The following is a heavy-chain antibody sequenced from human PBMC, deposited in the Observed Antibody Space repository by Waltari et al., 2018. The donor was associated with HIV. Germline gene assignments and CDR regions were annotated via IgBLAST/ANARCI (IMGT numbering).Heavy chain of an antibody. V-gene: IGHV3-53*01. CDR3: SRMKRSYGSGQSRYFSFGMYV. CDR2: LDTECWT. CDR1: GFSVSDIY. D-gene: IGHD3-10*01. Sequence: EVQLVESGGGLVQPGGSLRLSCAASGFSVSDIYMSWASLAPGKGRLWLSGLDTECWTPYMDSVNGLFTTFRGDSKIPLYIQRNILRVDETAIYSCSRMKRSYGSGQSRYFSFGMYVWCQGTTFIISS. J-gene: IGHJ6*02.